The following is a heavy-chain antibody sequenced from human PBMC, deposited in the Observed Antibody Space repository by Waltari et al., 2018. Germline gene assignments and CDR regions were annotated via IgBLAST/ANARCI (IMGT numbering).Heavy chain of an antibody. CDR3: AREGATAGGPYYFDY. CDR1: GGPISSGDYY. Sequence: QVQLQESGPGLVKPSQTLSLTCTVSGGPISSGDYYWSWIRQPPGKGLEWIGYIYSSGSTYYNPSLKSRVTISVDTSKNQFSLKLSSVTAADTAVYYCAREGATAGGPYYFDYWGQGTLVTVSS. V-gene: IGHV4-30-4*08. J-gene: IGHJ4*02. CDR2: IYSSGST. D-gene: IGHD3-16*01.